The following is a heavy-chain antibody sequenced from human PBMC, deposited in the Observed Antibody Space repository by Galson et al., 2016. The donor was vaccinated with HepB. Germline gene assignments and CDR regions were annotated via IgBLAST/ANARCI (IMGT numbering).Heavy chain of an antibody. CDR1: GFTFDSYG. Sequence: SLRLSCAASGFTFDSYGMHWVRQAPGKGLEWVALIWYDGSNEDYAGSVRGRFSISRDNSKNTLDLQINSLRAEDTAIYYCAKDSGIGSTTANWFDPWGQGTLVTVSS. CDR2: IWYDGSNE. V-gene: IGHV3-33*06. D-gene: IGHD1-26*01. CDR3: AKDSGIGSTTANWFDP. J-gene: IGHJ5*02.